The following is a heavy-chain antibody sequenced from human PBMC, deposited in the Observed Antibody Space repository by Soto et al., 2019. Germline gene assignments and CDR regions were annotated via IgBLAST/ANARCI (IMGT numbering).Heavy chain of an antibody. V-gene: IGHV4-39*01. J-gene: IGHJ5*02. Sequence: SETLSLTCTVSGGSISSSSYYWGWIRQPPGKGLEWIGSIYYSGSTYYNPSLKSRVTISVDTSKNQFSLKLSSVTAADTAVYYCATSLVTYYYGSGSTPGFNWFDPWGQGTLVTVSS. D-gene: IGHD3-10*01. CDR1: GGSISSSSYY. CDR3: ATSLVTYYYGSGSTPGFNWFDP. CDR2: IYYSGST.